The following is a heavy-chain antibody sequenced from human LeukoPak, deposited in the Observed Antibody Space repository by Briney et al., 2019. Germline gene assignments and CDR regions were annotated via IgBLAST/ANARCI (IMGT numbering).Heavy chain of an antibody. D-gene: IGHD5-12*01. V-gene: IGHV4-59*01. CDR3: ARTTEGYAGGPGYSYYYYMDV. CDR2: IHYSGST. CDR1: GGSISSYY. J-gene: IGHJ6*03. Sequence: PSETLSLTCTVSGGSISSYYWSWIRQPPGKGLEWIGYIHYSGSTHYNPSLKSRVTISVETSKNQVSLKLRSVTAADTAVYYCARTTEGYAGGPGYSYYYYMDVWGKGTTVTISS.